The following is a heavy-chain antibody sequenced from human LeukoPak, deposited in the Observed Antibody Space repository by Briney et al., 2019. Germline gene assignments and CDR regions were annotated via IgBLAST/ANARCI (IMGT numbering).Heavy chain of an antibody. CDR2: IIPIIGST. D-gene: IGHD1-26*01. Sequence: GASVKVSCKASGGTFNTYAISWVRQAPGQGLEWMGGIIPIIGSTEYAQKFQGRVTITTDESTTTAYMQLSSLRSDDTAVYYCARGGSGSYWPFWGQGTLVTVAS. V-gene: IGHV1-69*05. J-gene: IGHJ4*02. CDR3: ARGGSGSYWPF. CDR1: GGTFNTYA.